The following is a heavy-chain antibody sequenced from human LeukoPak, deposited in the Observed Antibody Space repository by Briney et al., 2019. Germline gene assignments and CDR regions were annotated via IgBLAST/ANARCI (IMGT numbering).Heavy chain of an antibody. CDR3: ASKSRIAGAGLDY. CDR1: GGSISSYY. Sequence: SETLSLTCTVSGGSISSYYWSWIRQPPGKGLEWIGYIYYSGSTNYNPSLKSRVTISVDKSKNQFSLKLSSVTAADLAVYYCASKSRIAGAGLDYWGQGTLVTVSS. J-gene: IGHJ4*02. V-gene: IGHV4-59*12. CDR2: IYYSGST. D-gene: IGHD6-19*01.